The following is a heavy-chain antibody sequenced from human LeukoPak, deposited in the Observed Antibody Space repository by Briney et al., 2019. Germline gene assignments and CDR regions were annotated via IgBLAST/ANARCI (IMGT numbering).Heavy chain of an antibody. CDR3: ARVAMVRRTRVFYYYYGMDV. J-gene: IGHJ6*02. Sequence: ASVKVSCKASGYTFTSYYMHWVRQAPGQGLEWMGIINPSGGSTSYAQKFQGRVTMTRDTSTSTVYMELSSLRSEDTAVYYCARVAMVRRTRVFYYYYGMDVWGQGTTVTVSS. CDR2: INPSGGST. D-gene: IGHD3-10*01. CDR1: GYTFTSYY. V-gene: IGHV1-46*01.